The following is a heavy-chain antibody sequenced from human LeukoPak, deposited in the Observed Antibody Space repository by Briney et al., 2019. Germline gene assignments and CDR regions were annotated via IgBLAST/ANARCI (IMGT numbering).Heavy chain of an antibody. CDR3: ARDVRSGLNYFVFADY. Sequence: GGSLRLSCAASGFTFNTYWMSWVRQAPGKGLEWVANIKPDGGESYYADSVKGRFSIPRDNTKNSLYLQMNSLRAEDTAVYYCARDVRSGLNYFVFADYWGQGTLVTVSS. V-gene: IGHV3-7*01. CDR2: IKPDGGES. J-gene: IGHJ4*02. D-gene: IGHD3-10*02. CDR1: GFTFNTYW.